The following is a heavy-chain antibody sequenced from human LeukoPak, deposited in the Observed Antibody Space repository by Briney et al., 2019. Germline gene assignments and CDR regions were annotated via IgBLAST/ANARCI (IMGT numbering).Heavy chain of an antibody. Sequence: ASVKVSCKASGYTFTNYDINWVRQATGQGLEWMGWMNPNSGSTDYAQKFQGRVTITRNTSISTAYMELSSLRSEDTAVYYCARGRVIAAAVNWFDPWGQGTLVTVS. D-gene: IGHD6-13*01. CDR1: GYTFTNYD. V-gene: IGHV1-8*03. CDR3: ARGRVIAAAVNWFDP. J-gene: IGHJ5*02. CDR2: MNPNSGST.